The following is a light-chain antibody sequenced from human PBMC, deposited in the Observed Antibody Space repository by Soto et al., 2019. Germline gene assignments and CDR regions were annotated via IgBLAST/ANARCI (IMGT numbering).Light chain of an antibody. J-gene: IGKJ1*01. V-gene: IGKV1-27*01. CDR1: QGISNY. Sequence: DIQMTQSPSSLSASVGDRVTITCRASQGISNYLAWYQQKPGKVPKLLIYAASTLHSGVPSRFSGSGSGTDFTLTIRSLQPEDVATYYCQKYNSAPRTFGQGTKVEIK. CDR2: AAS. CDR3: QKYNSAPRT.